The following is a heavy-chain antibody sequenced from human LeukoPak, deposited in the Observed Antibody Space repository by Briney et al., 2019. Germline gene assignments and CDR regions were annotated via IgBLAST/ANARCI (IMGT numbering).Heavy chain of an antibody. D-gene: IGHD4-17*01. CDR1: GFTFSSYW. Sequence: GGSLRLSCAASGFTFSSYWMHWVRQAPGKGLVWVSRINSDGSSTSYADSVKGRFTISRDNSKNTLYLQMNSLRAEDTAVYYCAKHYDYGDLIEQYYFDYWGQGTLVTVSS. J-gene: IGHJ4*02. V-gene: IGHV3-74*01. CDR3: AKHYDYGDLIEQYYFDY. CDR2: INSDGSST.